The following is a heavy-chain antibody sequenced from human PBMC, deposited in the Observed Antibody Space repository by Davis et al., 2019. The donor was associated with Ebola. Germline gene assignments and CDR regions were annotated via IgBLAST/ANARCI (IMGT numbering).Heavy chain of an antibody. CDR1: GFIFSSYV. V-gene: IGHV4-34*01. Sequence: ESLQISCAASGFIFSSYVMSWIRQPPGKGLEWIGEINHSGSTNYNPSLKSRVTISVDTSKNQFSLKLSSVTAADTAVYYCARGGSWSGYSIYYYGMDVWGKGTTVTVSS. CDR3: ARGGSWSGYSIYYYGMDV. J-gene: IGHJ6*04. CDR2: INHSGST. D-gene: IGHD3-3*01.